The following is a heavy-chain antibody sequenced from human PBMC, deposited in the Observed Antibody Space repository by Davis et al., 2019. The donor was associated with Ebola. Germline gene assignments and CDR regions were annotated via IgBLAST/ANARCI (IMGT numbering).Heavy chain of an antibody. CDR1: GFSFSTYS. CDR3: ARDLPGGDWYFDL. Sequence: PGGSLRLSCAASGFSFSTYSMNWVRQAPGKGLEWVAVISYDGSNKYYADSVKGRFTISRDNSKNTLYLQMSSLRAEDTAVYYCARDLPGGDWYFDLWGRGTLVTVSS. V-gene: IGHV3-30*04. J-gene: IGHJ2*01. D-gene: IGHD1-14*01. CDR2: ISYDGSNK.